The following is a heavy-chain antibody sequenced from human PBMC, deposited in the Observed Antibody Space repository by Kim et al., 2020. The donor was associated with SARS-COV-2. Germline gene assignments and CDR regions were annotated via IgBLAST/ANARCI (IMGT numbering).Heavy chain of an antibody. CDR2: IYYSGST. Sequence: SETLSLTCTVSGGSISSSSYYWGWIRQPPGKGLEWIGSIYYSGSTYYNPSLKSRVTISVDTSKNQFSLKLSSVTAADTAVYYCARVPVTAMVTFYAFDIWGQGTMVTVSS. D-gene: IGHD5-18*01. CDR1: GGSISSSSYY. J-gene: IGHJ3*02. CDR3: ARVPVTAMVTFYAFDI. V-gene: IGHV4-39*07.